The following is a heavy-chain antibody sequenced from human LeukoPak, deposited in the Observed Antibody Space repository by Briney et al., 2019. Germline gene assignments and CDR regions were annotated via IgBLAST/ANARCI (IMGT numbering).Heavy chain of an antibody. CDR2: ISSSGSTI. Sequence: PGGSLRLSCAASGFTFSGYEMNWVRQAPGKGLEWVSYISSSGSTIYYADSVKGRFTISRDNSKNTLYLQMNSLRAEDTAVYYCAKDPQLYGGNYYYYMDVWGKGTTVTISS. J-gene: IGHJ6*03. D-gene: IGHD4-23*01. CDR3: AKDPQLYGGNYYYYMDV. CDR1: GFTFSGYE. V-gene: IGHV3-48*03.